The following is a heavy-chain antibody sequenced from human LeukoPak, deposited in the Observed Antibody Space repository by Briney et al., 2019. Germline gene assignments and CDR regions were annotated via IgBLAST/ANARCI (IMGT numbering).Heavy chain of an antibody. CDR2: ISSRSSSA. CDR1: GFTFSSYS. Sequence: HSGGSLRLSCAASGFTFSSYSFNWVRQAPGKGLEWVSKISSRSSSAYYADSVKGRFTISRDNAKNSLYLQMNSLRAEDTAVYYCARSRSGYYMDVWGKGTTVTVSS. D-gene: IGHD3-10*01. CDR3: ARSRSGYYMDV. J-gene: IGHJ6*03. V-gene: IGHV3-48*01.